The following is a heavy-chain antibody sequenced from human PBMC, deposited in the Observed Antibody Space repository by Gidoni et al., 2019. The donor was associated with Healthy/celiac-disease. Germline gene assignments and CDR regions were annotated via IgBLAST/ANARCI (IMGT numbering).Heavy chain of an antibody. V-gene: IGHV3-30*03. CDR2: ISYDGSNK. CDR1: GFTFSSYG. D-gene: IGHD5-12*01. CDR3: VRVVASDAFDI. J-gene: IGHJ3*02. Sequence: QVQLVESGGGVVQPGRSLSLSCAASGFTFSSYGMHWVRQAPGKGLEWVAVISYDGSNKYYADSVKGRFTISRDNSKNTLYLQMNSLRAEDTAVYYCVRVVASDAFDIWGQGTMVTVSS.